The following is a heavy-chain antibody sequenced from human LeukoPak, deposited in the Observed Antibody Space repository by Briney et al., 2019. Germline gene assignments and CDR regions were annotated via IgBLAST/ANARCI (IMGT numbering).Heavy chain of an antibody. CDR1: GFTFSSYW. CDR2: INSDGSST. D-gene: IGHD2-15*01. V-gene: IGHV3-74*01. CDR3: ARDELGYCSGGSCYGGGYYYYYYGMDV. J-gene: IGHJ6*04. Sequence: GGSLRLSCAASGFTFSSYWMHWVRHAPGKGLVWVSRINSDGSSTSYADSVKGRFTISRDNAKNTLYLQMNSLRAEDTAVYYCARDELGYCSGGSCYGGGYYYYYYGMDVWGKGTTVTVSS.